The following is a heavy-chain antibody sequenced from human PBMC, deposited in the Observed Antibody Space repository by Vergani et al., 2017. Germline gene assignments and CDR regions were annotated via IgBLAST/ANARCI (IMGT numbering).Heavy chain of an antibody. V-gene: IGHV3-43*01. CDR1: GFTFDDYT. Sequence: EVQLVESGGVVVQPGGSLRLSCAASGFTFDDYTMHWVRQAPGKGLEWVSLISWDGGSTYYADSVKGRFTISRDNSKNSLYLQMNSLRTEDTALYYCAKDIGGASDYWGQGALVTVSS. CDR3: AKDIGGASDY. D-gene: IGHD4-23*01. J-gene: IGHJ4*02. CDR2: ISWDGGST.